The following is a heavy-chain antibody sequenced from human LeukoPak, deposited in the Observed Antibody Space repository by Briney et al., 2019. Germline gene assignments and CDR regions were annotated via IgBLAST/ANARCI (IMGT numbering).Heavy chain of an antibody. Sequence: SETLSLTCTVSGGSISSGDYYWSWIRQPPGKGLEWIGEINHSGSTNYNPSLKSRVTISVDTSKNQFSLKLSSVTAADTAVYYCARGYVPDVVPAAMCYFDYWGQGTLVTVSS. J-gene: IGHJ4*02. CDR1: GGSISSGDYY. D-gene: IGHD2-2*01. CDR2: INHSGST. V-gene: IGHV4-39*07. CDR3: ARGYVPDVVPAAMCYFDY.